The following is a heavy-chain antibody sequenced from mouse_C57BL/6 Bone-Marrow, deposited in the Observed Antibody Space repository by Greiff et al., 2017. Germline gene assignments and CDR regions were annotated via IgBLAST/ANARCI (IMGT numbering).Heavy chain of an antibody. J-gene: IGHJ4*01. CDR2: ISYDGSN. CDR3: ARDYSNFYYAMDY. Sequence: EVQVVESGPGLVKPSQSLSLTCSVTGYSITSGYYWNWIRQFPGNKLEWMGYISYDGSNNYNPSLKNRISITRDTSKNQFFLKLNSVTTEDTATYYCARDYSNFYYAMDYWGQGTSVTVSS. CDR1: GYSITSGYY. D-gene: IGHD2-5*01. V-gene: IGHV3-6*01.